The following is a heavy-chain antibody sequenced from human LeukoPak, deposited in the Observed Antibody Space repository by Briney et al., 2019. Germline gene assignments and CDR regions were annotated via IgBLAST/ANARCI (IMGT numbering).Heavy chain of an antibody. CDR2: INQDGGEI. V-gene: IGHV3-7*04. J-gene: IGHJ5*02. D-gene: IGHD3-10*01. Sequence: GGSLRLSCAASGFTFSSWMTCVRQAPGKRLEWVASINQDGGEIHYVDSVMGRFTISTDNAKTSLYLERNRLTAVDTAVHYCVRVHHPGGWCHPWGEGTVVSVSS. CDR3: VRVHHPGGWCHP. CDR1: GFTFSSW.